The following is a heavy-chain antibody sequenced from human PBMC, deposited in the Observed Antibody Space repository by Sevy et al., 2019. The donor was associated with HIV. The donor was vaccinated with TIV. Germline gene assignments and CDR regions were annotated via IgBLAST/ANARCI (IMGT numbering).Heavy chain of an antibody. Sequence: ASVKVSCKSSGYTFISHGISWVRQAPGQGLEWMGWISVYSGNTNYVQKFQERVSMTRNTSTSTAYMELRSMRSDDTAVYYCARYGLGSQLGRRADYWDQGTLVTVSS. D-gene: IGHD2-2*01. V-gene: IGHV1-18*01. CDR1: GYTFISHG. CDR2: ISVYSGNT. J-gene: IGHJ4*02. CDR3: ARYGLGSQLGRRADY.